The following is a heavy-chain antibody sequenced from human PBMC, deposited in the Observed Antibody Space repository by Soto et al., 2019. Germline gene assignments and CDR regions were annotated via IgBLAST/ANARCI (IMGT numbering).Heavy chain of an antibody. J-gene: IGHJ6*02. CDR3: ARDRSGWELLSNYYGMDV. D-gene: IGHD1-26*01. Sequence: GGSLRLSCAASGFTFSSYGMHWVRQAPGKGLEWVAVIWYDGSNKYYADSVKGRFTISRDNSKNTLYLQMNSLRAEDTAVYYCARDRSGWELLSNYYGMDVWGQGTTVTVSS. CDR1: GFTFSSYG. CDR2: IWYDGSNK. V-gene: IGHV3-33*01.